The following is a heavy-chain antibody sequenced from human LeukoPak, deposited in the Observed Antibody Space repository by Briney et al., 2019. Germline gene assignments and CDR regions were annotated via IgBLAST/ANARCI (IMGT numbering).Heavy chain of an antibody. CDR1: GFSLSTDEVG. J-gene: IGHJ3*02. CDR2: IFWDDEK. V-gene: IGHV2-5*02. CDR3: ARIPSKISAFEI. Sequence: SGPTLVKPPQTLTLTCTFSGFSLSTDEVGVGWIRQPPGKALEWLSIIFWDDEKRYRPSLKSRLTITKDTSNNQVVLTMTNMDPVDTATYYCARIPSKISAFEIWGQGTMVTVSS. D-gene: IGHD4-11*01.